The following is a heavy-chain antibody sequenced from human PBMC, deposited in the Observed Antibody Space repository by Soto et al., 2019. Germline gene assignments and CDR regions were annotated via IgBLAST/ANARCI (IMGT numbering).Heavy chain of an antibody. J-gene: IGHJ6*02. D-gene: IGHD3-22*01. CDR1: GFTFSGSA. Sequence: PGGSLRLSCAASGFTFSGSAMHWVRQASGKGLEWVGRIRSKANSYATAYAASVKGRFTISRDDSKNTAYLQMNSLKTEDTAVYYCTSSALIDYYYYYSMDVWGQGTTVTVSS. CDR3: TSSALIDYYYYYSMDV. CDR2: IRSKANSYAT. V-gene: IGHV3-73*01.